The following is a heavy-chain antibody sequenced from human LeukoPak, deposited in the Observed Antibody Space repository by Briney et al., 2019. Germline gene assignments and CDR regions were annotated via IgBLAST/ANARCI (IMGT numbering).Heavy chain of an antibody. CDR2: INHSGST. Sequence: PSETLSLTCAVYGGSFSGYYWSWIRQPPGKGLEWIGEINHSGSTNYSPSLKSRVTISVDTSKNQFSLKLSSVTAADTAVYYCAREMVDAFDIWGQGTMVTVSS. CDR1: GGSFSGYY. D-gene: IGHD5-24*01. CDR3: AREMVDAFDI. V-gene: IGHV4-34*01. J-gene: IGHJ3*02.